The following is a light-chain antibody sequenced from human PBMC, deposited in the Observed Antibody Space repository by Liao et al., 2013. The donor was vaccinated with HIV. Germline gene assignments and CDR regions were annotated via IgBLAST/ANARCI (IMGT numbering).Light chain of an antibody. J-gene: IGLJ2*01. Sequence: SYVLTQPPSVSVAPGKTATITCGGDNIGSESVHWYQQKPGQSPMLLIYQDNRRPSGIPGRFSGSNSGNTATLTIRGTQAMDEAEYYCQAWDSRTAIFGGGTKLTVL. V-gene: IGLV3-21*01. CDR2: QDN. CDR3: QAWDSRTAI. CDR1: NIGSES.